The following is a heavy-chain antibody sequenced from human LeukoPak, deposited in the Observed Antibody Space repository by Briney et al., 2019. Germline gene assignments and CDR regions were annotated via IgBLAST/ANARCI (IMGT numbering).Heavy chain of an antibody. CDR3: ARESWQVSSGWFDGEAYYFDY. Sequence: SQTLSLTCAISGDSVSSNSAAWNWIRQSPSRGLEWLGRTYYRSKWYNDYAVSVKSRLTINPDTSKNQFSLQLNSVTPEDTAVYYCARESWQVSSGWFDGEAYYFDYWGQGTLVTVSS. CDR1: GDSVSSNSAA. J-gene: IGHJ4*02. CDR2: TYYRSKWYN. V-gene: IGHV6-1*01. D-gene: IGHD6-19*01.